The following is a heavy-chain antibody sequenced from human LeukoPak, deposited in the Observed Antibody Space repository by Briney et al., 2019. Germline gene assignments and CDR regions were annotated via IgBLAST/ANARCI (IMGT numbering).Heavy chain of an antibody. CDR1: AYSISSGYY. CDR2: TYHSGST. D-gene: IGHD3-3*01. CDR3: ARHLMAWSFGVVTPWFDY. V-gene: IGHV4-38-2*01. J-gene: IGHJ4*02. Sequence: PSETLSLTCAVSAYSISSGYYWGWIRQPPGKGLEWIGSTYHSGSTYYNPSLKSRVTISVDTSKNQFSLKLSSVTAADTAVYYSARHLMAWSFGVVTPWFDYWGQGTLVTVSS.